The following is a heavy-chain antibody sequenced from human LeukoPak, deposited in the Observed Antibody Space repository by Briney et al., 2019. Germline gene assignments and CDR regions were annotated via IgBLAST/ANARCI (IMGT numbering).Heavy chain of an antibody. Sequence: SETLSLTCTVSGGSISSYYWSWIRQPPGKGLEWIGSIYYSGITNYNPSLKSRVTILVDTSKNQFSLKLSSVTAADTAVYYCARAGLWDYYDSSGYLYWGQGTLVTVSS. J-gene: IGHJ4*02. CDR1: GGSISSYY. CDR2: IYYSGIT. V-gene: IGHV4-59*01. CDR3: ARAGLWDYYDSSGYLY. D-gene: IGHD3-22*01.